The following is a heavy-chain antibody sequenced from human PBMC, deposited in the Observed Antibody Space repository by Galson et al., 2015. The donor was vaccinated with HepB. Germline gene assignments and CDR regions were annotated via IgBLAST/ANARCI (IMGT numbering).Heavy chain of an antibody. CDR3: ATTPRPATAY. J-gene: IGHJ4*02. D-gene: IGHD6-13*01. Sequence: SLRLSCAASGLTFRRYWMSWVRQAPGKGLEWVAIIDQDGREKYYVDSVKGRFTISRDNGKNSVYLQMNSLRAEDMAVYYCATTPRPATAYWGKGTLVTVSS. CDR1: GLTFRRYW. CDR2: IDQDGREK. V-gene: IGHV3-7*01.